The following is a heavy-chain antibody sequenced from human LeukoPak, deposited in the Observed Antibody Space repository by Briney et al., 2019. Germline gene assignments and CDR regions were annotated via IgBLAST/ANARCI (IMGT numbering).Heavy chain of an antibody. CDR1: GGSISSYY. V-gene: IGHV4-59*01. CDR2: IYYSGST. D-gene: IGHD3-16*01. Sequence: PSETLSLTCTVSGGSISSYYRSWIRQPPGKGLEWIGYIYYSGSTNYNPSLKSRVTISVDTSKNQFSLKLSSVTAADTAVYYCARGWGSYWGQGTLVTVSS. CDR3: ARGWGSY. J-gene: IGHJ4*02.